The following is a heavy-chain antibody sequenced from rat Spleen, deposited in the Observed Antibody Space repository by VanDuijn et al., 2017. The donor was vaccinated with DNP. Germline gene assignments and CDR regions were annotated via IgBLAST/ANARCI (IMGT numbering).Heavy chain of an antibody. D-gene: IGHD1-2*01. V-gene: IGHV2-32*01. CDR3: ARASTAIAFFDY. Sequence: QVQLKESGPGLVQPSQTLSLTCTVSGFSLTNYHVHWVRQPPGKGLEWMGVMWSDGDTSYNAALKSRLSISRDTSKSQVFLKMNSLQNEDTATHYCARASTAIAFFDYWGQGVMVTVSS. CDR2: MWSDGDT. J-gene: IGHJ2*01. CDR1: GFSLTNYH.